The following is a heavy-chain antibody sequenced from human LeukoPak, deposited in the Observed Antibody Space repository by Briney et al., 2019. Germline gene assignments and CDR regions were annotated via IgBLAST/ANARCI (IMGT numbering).Heavy chain of an antibody. CDR3: VKGGRTNSPLDY. D-gene: IGHD1-14*01. Sequence: GGSLRLSCAASGFPFSNYAMTWVRQAPGRGLEWVSVISGGGTATYYADSVKGRLTISRDNSKNTLYLQMNSLRADDTAIYYCVKGGRTNSPLDYWGQGTLVTVSS. J-gene: IGHJ4*02. V-gene: IGHV3-23*01. CDR2: ISGGGTAT. CDR1: GFPFSNYA.